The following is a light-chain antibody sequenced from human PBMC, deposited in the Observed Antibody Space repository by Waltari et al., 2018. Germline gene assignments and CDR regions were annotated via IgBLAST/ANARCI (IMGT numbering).Light chain of an antibody. Sequence: QSVLTQPPSASATPGQRVTIACSGSSSNIGRNTVNWYQQLPGTAPKLLIYTNSQRPSGVSDRFSGSKSGTSASLAISGLQSEDKADYYCAAWDDSLNGVVFGGGTRLTVL. CDR2: TNS. CDR1: SSNIGRNT. J-gene: IGLJ2*01. CDR3: AAWDDSLNGVV. V-gene: IGLV1-44*01.